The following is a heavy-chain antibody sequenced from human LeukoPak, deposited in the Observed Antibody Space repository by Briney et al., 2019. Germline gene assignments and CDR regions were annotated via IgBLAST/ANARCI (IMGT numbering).Heavy chain of an antibody. CDR3: ARAARYSGYDLGY. J-gene: IGHJ4*02. D-gene: IGHD5-12*01. CDR2: ISSSGSTI. V-gene: IGHV3-48*03. Sequence: GSLRLSCAASGFTFSSYEMNWVRQAPGKGLEWVSYISSSGSTIYYADSVKGRFTISRDNAKNSLYLQMNSLRAEDTAVYYCARAARYSGYDLGYWGQGTLVTVSS. CDR1: GFTFSSYE.